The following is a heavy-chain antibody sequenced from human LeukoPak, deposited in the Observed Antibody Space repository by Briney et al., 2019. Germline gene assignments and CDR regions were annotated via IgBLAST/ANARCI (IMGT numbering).Heavy chain of an antibody. CDR1: GFTFTNAW. J-gene: IGHJ4*02. D-gene: IGHD3-10*01. Sequence: GGSLRLSCADSGFTFTNAWMSWVRQAPGKGLEWIGRIKSKTDGETTNYAEPVRGRFTISRDDSKSAVYLQMNSLKIEDTAVYYCTTDLGTYYHGSQRLIPIDYWGQGTLVTVSS. CDR2: IKSKTDGETT. CDR3: TTDLGTYYHGSQRLIPIDY. V-gene: IGHV3-15*01.